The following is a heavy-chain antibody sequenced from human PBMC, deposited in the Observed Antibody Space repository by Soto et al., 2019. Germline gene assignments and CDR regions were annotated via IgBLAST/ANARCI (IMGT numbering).Heavy chain of an antibody. D-gene: IGHD6-13*01. CDR1: GGSFSGYY. J-gene: IGHJ6*02. Sequence: SSETLSLTCAVYGGSFSGYYWSWIRQPPGKGLEWIGEINHSGSTNYNPSLKSRVTISVDTSKNQFSLKLSSVTAADTAVYYCALSLLWYSSSPNDYGMDVWGQGTTVTVSS. V-gene: IGHV4-34*01. CDR2: INHSGST. CDR3: ALSLLWYSSSPNDYGMDV.